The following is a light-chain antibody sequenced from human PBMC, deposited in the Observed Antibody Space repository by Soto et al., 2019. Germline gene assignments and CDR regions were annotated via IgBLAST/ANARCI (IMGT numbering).Light chain of an antibody. CDR2: SNS. CDR3: QSYDNSLSAYV. V-gene: IGLV1-40*01. CDR1: SSNSGAGYD. Sequence: QSVLAQPPSVSGAPGQKVTISCTGSSSNSGAGYDLHWYQQLPGTAPKLLLYSNSNRPSGVPDRFSGSKSGTSASLAITGLQAEDEADYYCQSYDNSLSAYVFGTGTKVTVL. J-gene: IGLJ1*01.